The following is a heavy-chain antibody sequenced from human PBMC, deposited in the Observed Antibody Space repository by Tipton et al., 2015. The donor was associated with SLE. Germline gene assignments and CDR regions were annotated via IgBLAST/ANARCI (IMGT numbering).Heavy chain of an antibody. CDR2: IYYSGST. D-gene: IGHD4-23*01. Sequence: TLSLTCTVSGGSISSYYWSWIRQPPGKGLEWIGYIYYSGSTNYNPSLKSRVTISVDTSKNQFSLKLSSVTAADTAVYYCARDQPTVVNRSLGYWGQGALVTVSS. J-gene: IGHJ4*02. CDR1: GGSISSYY. V-gene: IGHV4-59*12. CDR3: ARDQPTVVNRSLGY.